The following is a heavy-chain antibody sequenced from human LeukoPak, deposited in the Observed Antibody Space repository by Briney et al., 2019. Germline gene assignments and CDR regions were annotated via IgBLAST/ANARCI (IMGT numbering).Heavy chain of an antibody. CDR1: GYSISSGYY. Sequence: SETLSLTCTVSGYSISSGYYWGWIRQPPGKGLEWIGSIYHSGSTYYNPSLKSRVTISVDTSKNQFSLKLSSVTAADTAVYYCARIYYYDFYYFDYWGQGTLVTVSS. J-gene: IGHJ4*02. D-gene: IGHD3-22*01. CDR2: IYHSGST. CDR3: ARIYYYDFYYFDY. V-gene: IGHV4-38-2*02.